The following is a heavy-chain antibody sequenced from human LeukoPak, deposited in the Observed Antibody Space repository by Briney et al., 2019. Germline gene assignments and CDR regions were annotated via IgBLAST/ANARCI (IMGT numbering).Heavy chain of an antibody. D-gene: IGHD3-22*01. J-gene: IGHJ4*02. Sequence: PGGSLRLSCAASGSTFSGSAMHWVRQASGKGLEWVGRIRSKANSYATAYAASVKGRFTISRDDSKNTAYLQMNSLKTEDTAVYYVLLRITMIVVVIYFDYWGQGTLVTVSS. CDR2: IRSKANSYAT. V-gene: IGHV3-73*01. CDR1: GSTFSGSA. CDR3: LLRITMIVVVIYFDY.